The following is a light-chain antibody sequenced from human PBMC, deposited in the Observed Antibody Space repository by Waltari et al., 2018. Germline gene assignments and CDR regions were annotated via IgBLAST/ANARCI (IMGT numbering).Light chain of an antibody. CDR3: QQHNDWPTWT. Sequence: EIIMTQSPATLSLSPGERATLSCRASQNVNSNLAWYQQKPGQAPRLLIYGASIRATHSPARFSGSGSGTQFTITINSLESEDSAVYFCQQHNDWPTWTFGQGTKVELK. J-gene: IGKJ1*01. V-gene: IGKV3-15*01. CDR2: GAS. CDR1: QNVNSN.